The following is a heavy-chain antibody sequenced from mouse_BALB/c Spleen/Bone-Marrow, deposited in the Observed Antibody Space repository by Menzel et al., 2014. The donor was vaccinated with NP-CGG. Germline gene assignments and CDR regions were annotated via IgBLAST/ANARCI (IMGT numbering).Heavy chain of an antibody. CDR3: AKGEYAKRYYAMDY. CDR1: GFSLTSYG. D-gene: IGHD2-10*02. CDR2: IWGDGST. Sequence: VQLQQSGPGLVAPSQSLSITCTVSGFSLTSYGVSWVRQSPGKGLEWLGVIWGDGSTNYHSALISRLSISKDNSKSQLFLKLNSLQTDDTATYYCAKGEYAKRYYAMDYWGQGTSVTVSS. V-gene: IGHV2-3*01. J-gene: IGHJ4*01.